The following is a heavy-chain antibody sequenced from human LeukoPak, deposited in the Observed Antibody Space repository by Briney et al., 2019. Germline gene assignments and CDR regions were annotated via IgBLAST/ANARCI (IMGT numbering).Heavy chain of an antibody. D-gene: IGHD3-10*01. CDR2: INAGNGNT. CDR3: ARRVMVRGVIGSNWFDP. V-gene: IGHV1-3*01. CDR1: GYTFTSYA. Sequence: GASVKVSCKASGYTFTSYAMHWVRQAPGQRLEWMGWINAGNGNTKYSQKFQGRVTITRDTSASTAYMELSSLRSEDTAVYYCARRVMVRGVIGSNWFDPWGQGTLVTVSS. J-gene: IGHJ5*02.